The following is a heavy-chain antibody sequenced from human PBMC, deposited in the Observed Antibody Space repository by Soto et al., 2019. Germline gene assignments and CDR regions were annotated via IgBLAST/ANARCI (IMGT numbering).Heavy chain of an antibody. CDR3: AGDPRSITGTTSSEDFQH. CDR1: GGTFSGYA. CDR2: IIPIFGIT. D-gene: IGHD1-1*01. V-gene: IGHV1-69*01. J-gene: IGHJ1*01. Sequence: QAQLMQSGAEVKEPGSSVKVSCKGSGGTFSGYAISWVRQAPGQGLEWLGGIIPIFGITNYAQELQNRLTIAADECTATVYMGLRSLTSEDSAIYYCAGDPRSITGTTSSEDFQHWGQGTLVSVS.